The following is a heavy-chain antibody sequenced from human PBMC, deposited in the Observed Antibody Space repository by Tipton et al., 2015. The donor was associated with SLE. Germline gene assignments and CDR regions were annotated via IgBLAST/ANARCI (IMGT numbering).Heavy chain of an antibody. CDR1: GGSISSSSYY. Sequence: TLSLTCTVSGGSISSSSYYWGWIRQPPGKGLEWIGSIYYSGSTYHNPSLKSRLTMSVDTSKNQLSLKLSSVTAADTAVYYCARFEWVLNRSYYGMDVWGQGTTVTVSS. CDR3: ARFEWVLNRSYYGMDV. D-gene: IGHD5-12*01. V-gene: IGHV4-39*07. CDR2: IYYSGST. J-gene: IGHJ6*02.